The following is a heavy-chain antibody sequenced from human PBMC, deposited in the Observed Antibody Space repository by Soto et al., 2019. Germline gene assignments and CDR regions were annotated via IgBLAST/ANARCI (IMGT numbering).Heavy chain of an antibody. CDR3: ARDNDRPQLGGNYYYILDV. V-gene: IGHV1-69*12. J-gene: IGHJ6*02. CDR1: GGTFRNSA. D-gene: IGHD1-1*01. CDR2: IMPIFRTP. Sequence: QVQLEQSGAEVKKPGSSVKVSCKASGGTFRNSAISWVRQAPGQGLEWLGGIMPIFRTPDYSQKFQGRVTVTADESTSTAYMELRGVRSDDAAVYYCARDNDRPQLGGNYYYILDVWGQGTTVTVSS.